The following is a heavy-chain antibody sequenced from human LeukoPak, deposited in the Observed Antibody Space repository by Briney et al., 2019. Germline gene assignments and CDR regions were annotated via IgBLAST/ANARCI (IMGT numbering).Heavy chain of an antibody. CDR2: IYYSGST. V-gene: IGHV4-59*08. D-gene: IGHD3-22*01. CDR1: GGSISSYY. J-gene: IGHJ6*03. Sequence: SESLSLTCTVSGGSISSYYWSWIRQPPGKGLEWIGYIYYSGSTNYNPSLKSRVTISVDTSKNQFSLRLSSVTAADTAVYYCASSAYESSGYGGYYMDVWGKGTTVTVSS. CDR3: ASSAYESSGYGGYYMDV.